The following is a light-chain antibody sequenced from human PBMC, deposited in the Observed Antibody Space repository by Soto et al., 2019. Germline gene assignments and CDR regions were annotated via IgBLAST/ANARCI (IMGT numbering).Light chain of an antibody. CDR1: QRVSSGY. J-gene: IGKJ5*01. V-gene: IGKV3-20*01. CDR3: QQYGSSPPSST. CDR2: GAS. Sequence: EFVLPQSPGTLSLSPGERATLSCRASQRVSSGYLAWYQQRPGQAPRLLIYGASSRATGIPDRFSGRGSGTDFTLTICRLEPEDFAVYYCQQYGSSPPSSTFGQGTRLEI.